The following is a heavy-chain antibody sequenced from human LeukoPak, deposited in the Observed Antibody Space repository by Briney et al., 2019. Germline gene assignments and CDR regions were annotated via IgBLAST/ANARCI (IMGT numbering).Heavy chain of an antibody. CDR3: AKAGCSSTTCYTNC. V-gene: IGHV3-9*01. D-gene: IGHD2-2*02. J-gene: IGHJ4*02. CDR1: GFTFDDYA. CDR2: ISWNRGTI. Sequence: GGSLRLSCAASGFTFDDYAMHWVRQAPGKGLEWVSGISWNRGTIDYADSVKGRFTISRDNAKNSLYLQMNSLRAEDTALYYCAKAGCSSTTCYTNCWGQGTLVTVSS.